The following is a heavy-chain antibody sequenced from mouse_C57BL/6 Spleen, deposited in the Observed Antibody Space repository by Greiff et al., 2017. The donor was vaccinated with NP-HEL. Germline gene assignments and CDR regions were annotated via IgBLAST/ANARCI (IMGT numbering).Heavy chain of an antibody. J-gene: IGHJ2*01. D-gene: IGHD1-1*01. CDR2: IDPSDSYT. CDR3: ARKGPKVADY. CDR1: GYTFTSYW. Sequence: QVQLQQPGAELVMPGASVKLSCKASGYTFTSYWLHWVKRRPGQGLEWIGAIDPSDSYTNYNQKFKGKSTRAVDKSSSTAYMQRSSLTSADSAVYYCARKGPKVADYWGQGTTLTVSS. V-gene: IGHV1-69*01.